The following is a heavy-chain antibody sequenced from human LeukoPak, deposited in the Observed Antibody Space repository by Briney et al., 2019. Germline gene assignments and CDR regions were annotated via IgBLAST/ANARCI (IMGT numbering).Heavy chain of an antibody. J-gene: IGHJ4*02. CDR2: ISAYNGNT. CDR1: GYTFTSYG. V-gene: IGHV1-18*01. D-gene: IGHD3-3*01. Sequence: GASVKVSCKASGYTFTSYGISWVRQAPGQGLEWMGWISAYNGNTNYAQKLQGRVTMTTDTSTSTAYMELRSLRSDDTAVYYCAREYYDFWSGYQYYFDYWGQGTLVTVSS. CDR3: AREYYDFWSGYQYYFDY.